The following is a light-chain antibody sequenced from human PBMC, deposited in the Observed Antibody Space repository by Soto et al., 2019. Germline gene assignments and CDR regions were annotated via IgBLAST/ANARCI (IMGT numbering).Light chain of an antibody. Sequence: EIVMTQSPATLSVSPGERATLSCRASQSVSSNLAWYQQKPGQAPRLLIYGASTRATGIPARFSGSGSGTEFTLTISSLQSEDFEVYYCQQYNNLPPVTFGPGTKVDIK. J-gene: IGKJ3*01. CDR1: QSVSSN. CDR2: GAS. CDR3: QQYNNLPPVT. V-gene: IGKV3-15*01.